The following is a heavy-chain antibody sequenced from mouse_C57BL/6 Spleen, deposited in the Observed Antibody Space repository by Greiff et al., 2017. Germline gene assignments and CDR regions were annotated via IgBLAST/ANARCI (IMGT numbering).Heavy chain of an antibody. D-gene: IGHD2-3*01. Sequence: EVQLVESEGGLVQPGSSMKLSCTASGFTFSDYYMAWVRQVPEKGLEWVANINYDGSSTYYLDSLKSRFIISRDNAKNILYLQMSSLKSEDTATYYCARGDYDGYYRYYAMDYWGQGTSVTVSS. CDR3: ARGDYDGYYRYYAMDY. CDR1: GFTFSDYY. CDR2: INYDGSST. J-gene: IGHJ4*01. V-gene: IGHV5-16*01.